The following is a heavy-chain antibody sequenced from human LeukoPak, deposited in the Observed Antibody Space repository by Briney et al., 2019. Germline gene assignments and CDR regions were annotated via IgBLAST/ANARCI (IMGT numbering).Heavy chain of an antibody. D-gene: IGHD3-22*01. J-gene: IGHJ4*02. CDR2: ISGSGGST. CDR3: AKDHDYDSSGYDY. CDR1: GFTFSNYA. Sequence: GGSLRLSCAASGFTFSNYAMNWVRQAPGKGLEWVSTISGSGGSTYYADSVKGRFTISRDNSKNTLYLQMNSLRAEDTAVYYCAKDHDYDSSGYDYWGQGTLVTVSS. V-gene: IGHV3-23*01.